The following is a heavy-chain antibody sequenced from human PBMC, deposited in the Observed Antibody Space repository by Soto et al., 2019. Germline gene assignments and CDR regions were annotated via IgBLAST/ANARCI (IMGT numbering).Heavy chain of an antibody. V-gene: IGHV1-18*01. D-gene: IGHD2-8*02. Sequence: QVQLVQSGPEVKKPGASVKVSCRASGYTFSTHGLSWVRQAPGQGLEWMGWITPYNGNTNYEQKLRGRLTMTTDTSTNTGYMEVRSLGSDDTAVYYCARFRDCTGSTCDPSFGFDLWGPGTVVTVSS. CDR3: ARFRDCTGSTCDPSFGFDL. J-gene: IGHJ3*01. CDR2: ITPYNGNT. CDR1: GYTFSTHG.